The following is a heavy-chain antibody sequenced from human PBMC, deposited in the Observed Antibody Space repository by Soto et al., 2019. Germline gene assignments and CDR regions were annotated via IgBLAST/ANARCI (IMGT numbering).Heavy chain of an antibody. CDR3: ARDQEYSTSGLYWFDL. CDR1: GYTFTSYG. D-gene: IGHD6-6*01. CDR2: ISAYNGDT. Sequence: ASVKVSCKASGYTFTSYGITWVRQAPGQDLEWMGWISAYNGDTNYAQRLQGRVTMTKDTSTSTVYMELKSLKSDDTAVYYCARDQEYSTSGLYWFDLWGQGTLVTSPQ. V-gene: IGHV1-18*04. J-gene: IGHJ5*02.